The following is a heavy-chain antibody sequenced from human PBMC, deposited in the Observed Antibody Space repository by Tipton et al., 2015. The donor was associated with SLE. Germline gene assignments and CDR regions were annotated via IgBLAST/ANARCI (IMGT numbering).Heavy chain of an antibody. CDR3: TTLYYDFWSGYSRGGAFDI. V-gene: IGHV3-15*01. CDR2: IKSKTDGGTT. D-gene: IGHD3-3*01. J-gene: IGHJ3*02. CDR1: GFTFSNAW. Sequence: SLRLSCAASGFTFSNAWISWVRQAPGKGLEWVGRIKSKTDGGTTDYAAPVKGRFTISRDDSKNTLYLQMNSLKTEDTAVYYCTTLYYDFWSGYSRGGAFDIWGQGTMVTVSS.